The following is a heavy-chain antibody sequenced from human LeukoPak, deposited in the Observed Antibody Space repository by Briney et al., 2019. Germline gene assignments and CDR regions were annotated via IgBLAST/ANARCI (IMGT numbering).Heavy chain of an antibody. Sequence: ASVKVSCKASGYTFTSYYMHWVRQAPGQGLEWMGIINPSGGSTSYAQKFQGRVTMTRDTSTSTVYMELRSLRSDDTAVYYCARVSLMGYYDSSGPQGDFDYWGQGTLVTVSS. CDR3: ARVSLMGYYDSSGPQGDFDY. CDR1: GYTFTSYY. D-gene: IGHD3-22*01. CDR2: INPSGGST. V-gene: IGHV1-46*01. J-gene: IGHJ4*02.